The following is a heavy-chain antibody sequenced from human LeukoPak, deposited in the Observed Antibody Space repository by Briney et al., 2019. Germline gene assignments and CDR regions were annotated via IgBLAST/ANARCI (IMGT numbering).Heavy chain of an antibody. CDR1: GGSFGGYY. J-gene: IGHJ5*02. CDR3: AREDLGYCSGGSCLESDP. Sequence: SQTRSLTCAVYGGSFGGYYCSWIRQPPGKGLEWIGEINNSGSTNYNPSLKSRVTISVDTSKIQFSLKLSSVTAADTAVYYCAREDLGYCSGGSCLESDPWGQGTLVTVSS. CDR2: INNSGST. D-gene: IGHD2-15*01. V-gene: IGHV4-34*01.